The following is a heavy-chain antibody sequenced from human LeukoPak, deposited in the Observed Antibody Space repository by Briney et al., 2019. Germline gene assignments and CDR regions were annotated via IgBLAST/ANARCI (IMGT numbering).Heavy chain of an antibody. CDR3: ATRPRITIFGVTNLYYMDV. J-gene: IGHJ6*03. CDR1: GYTFTDYY. CDR2: VDPEDGET. V-gene: IGHV1-69-2*01. D-gene: IGHD3-3*01. Sequence: ASAKISCKASGYTFTDYYMHWVQPAPGKGLEWMGRVDPEDGETIYAEKFQGRVTITANTSTDTAYMELSSLRSEDTAVYYCATRPRITIFGVTNLYYMDVWGKGTTVTVSS.